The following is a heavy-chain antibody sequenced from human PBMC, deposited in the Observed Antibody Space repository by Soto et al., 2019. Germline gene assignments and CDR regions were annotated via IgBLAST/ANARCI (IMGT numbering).Heavy chain of an antibody. J-gene: IGHJ4*02. D-gene: IGHD6-19*01. CDR1: GGSISSSKW. CDR3: ARVAVAGTRVDY. CDR2: IYNTGRT. V-gene: IGHV4-4*02. Sequence: SETLSLTCAVSGGSISSSKWCSWVRHPPGKGMEWIREIYNTGRTKHKPSIQSRVTISVDKSKNKFSMKLRYVTAADKDVYYCARVAVAGTRVDYWGQGTLVTVSS.